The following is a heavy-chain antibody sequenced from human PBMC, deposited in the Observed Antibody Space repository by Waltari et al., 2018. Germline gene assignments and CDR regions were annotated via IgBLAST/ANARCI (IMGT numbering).Heavy chain of an antibody. CDR2: INAVNGNT. V-gene: IGHV1-3*01. CDR3: ARDGYYYDSSGYKY. Sequence: QVQLVQSGAEVKKPGASVKVSCKASGYIFTSYAMHWVRQAPGQRLEWMGWINAVNGNTKYSQKFQGRVTITRDTSASTAYMELSSLRSEDTAVYYCARDGYYYDSSGYKYWGQGTLVTVSS. J-gene: IGHJ4*02. D-gene: IGHD3-22*01. CDR1: GYIFTSYA.